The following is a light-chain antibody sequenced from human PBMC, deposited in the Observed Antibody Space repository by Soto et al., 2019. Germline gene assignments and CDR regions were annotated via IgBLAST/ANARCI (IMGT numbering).Light chain of an antibody. Sequence: IVLTQSPATLSLSPWERATLSCMASPSVTNYLAWYQQKPGQAPRLLIYGASSRATGIPDRFSGSGSGTDFTLTITPLEPDDFVVYFCQQYDSSPITFGQGTRLEIK. CDR2: GAS. CDR3: QQYDSSPIT. V-gene: IGKV3-20*01. J-gene: IGKJ5*01. CDR1: PSVTNY.